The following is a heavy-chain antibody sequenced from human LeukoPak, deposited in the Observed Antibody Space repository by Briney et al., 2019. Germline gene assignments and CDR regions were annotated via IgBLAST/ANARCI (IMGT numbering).Heavy chain of an antibody. Sequence: GGSLRLSCGASGFTFSNYGMLWVRQAPGKGLEWVAFIRYDGNNKLYADSVKGRFTISRDNSKNTLYVQMNSLRAEDTAVYYCAKEGYSRGYYSYYYMDVWGKGTTVTVSS. CDR2: IRYDGNNK. CDR3: AKEGYSRGYYSYYYMDV. J-gene: IGHJ6*03. CDR1: GFTFSNYG. V-gene: IGHV3-30*02. D-gene: IGHD6-13*01.